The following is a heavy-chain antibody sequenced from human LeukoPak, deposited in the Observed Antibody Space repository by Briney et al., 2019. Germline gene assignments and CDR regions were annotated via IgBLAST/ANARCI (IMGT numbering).Heavy chain of an antibody. D-gene: IGHD4-23*01. V-gene: IGHV4-30-4*01. CDR2: IYYSGST. Sequence: SQTLSLTCTVSGGSISSGDYYWSWIRQPPGKGLEWIGYIYYSGSTHYNPSLKSRVTISVDTSKNQFSLKLSSVTAADTAVYYCARDLLNEGNHLDYWDQGTLVTVSS. CDR1: GGSISSGDYY. J-gene: IGHJ4*02. CDR3: ARDLLNEGNHLDY.